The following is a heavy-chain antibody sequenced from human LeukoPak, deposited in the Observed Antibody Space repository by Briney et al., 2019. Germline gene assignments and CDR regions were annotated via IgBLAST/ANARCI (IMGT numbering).Heavy chain of an antibody. J-gene: IGHJ4*02. V-gene: IGHV6-1*01. CDR1: GDTFSSNSGG. Sequence: SQTLSLTCAISGDTFSSNSGGWNWLRQSPSRGLEWLGRTYYISQWFHEYAPSVKGRIIITSDTSNNQFSLHLSSVTPDDTAVYYCARALERYYFDSWGQGTLVTVSS. CDR3: ARALERYYFDS. D-gene: IGHD1-1*01. CDR2: TYYISQWFH.